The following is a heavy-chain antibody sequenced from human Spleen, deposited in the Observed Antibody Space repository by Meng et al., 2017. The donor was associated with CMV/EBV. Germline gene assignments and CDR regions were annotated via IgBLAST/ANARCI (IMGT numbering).Heavy chain of an antibody. CDR1: GFTVSANY. Sequence: GGSLRLSCAASGFTVSANYMSWVRQAPGKGLEWVSVIYSGGGTYYADSVMGRFTISRDNSKNTLYLKMNSLGAEDTAVYYWAGGGLPERPTYWGQGTLVTVSS. CDR3: AGGGLPERPTY. D-gene: IGHD1-1*01. V-gene: IGHV3-53*01. J-gene: IGHJ4*02. CDR2: IYSGGGT.